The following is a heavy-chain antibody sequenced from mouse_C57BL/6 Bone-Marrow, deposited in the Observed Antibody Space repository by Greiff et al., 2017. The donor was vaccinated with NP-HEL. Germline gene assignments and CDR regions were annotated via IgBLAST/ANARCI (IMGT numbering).Heavy chain of an antibody. CDR3: TRGGPTDGWFAY. CDR1: GFTFSSYA. J-gene: IGHJ3*01. D-gene: IGHD5-1*01. Sequence: EVQLVESGEGLVKPGGSLKLSCAASGFTFSSYAMSWVRQTPEKRLEWVAYISSGGDYIYYADTVKGRFTISRDTARNTLYLQMSSLKSEDTAMYYCTRGGPTDGWFAYWGQGTLVTVSA. CDR2: ISSGGDYI. V-gene: IGHV5-9-1*02.